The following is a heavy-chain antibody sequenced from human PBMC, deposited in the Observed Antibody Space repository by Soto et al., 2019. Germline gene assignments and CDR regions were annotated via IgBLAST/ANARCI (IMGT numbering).Heavy chain of an antibody. J-gene: IGHJ4*02. CDR1: GGSISSSSYY. CDR3: ARQPRILTGYSGXFDF. Sequence: SETLSLTCTVSGGSISSSSYYWGWIRQPPGKGLEWIGSIYYSGSTYYNPSLKSRVTISVDTSKNQFSLKLSSVTAADTAVYYCARQPRILTGYSGXFDFWGQGTLVTVSS. D-gene: IGHD3-9*01. CDR2: IYYSGST. V-gene: IGHV4-39*01.